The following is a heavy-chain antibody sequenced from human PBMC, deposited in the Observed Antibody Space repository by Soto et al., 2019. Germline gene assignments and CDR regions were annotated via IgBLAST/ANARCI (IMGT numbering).Heavy chain of an antibody. J-gene: IGHJ4*02. Sequence: QVQLVESGGGVVQPGRSLRLSCAASGFTSSNDGMNWVRQAPGKGLEWVAVIWNDGSNKYYADSVKGRFSISRDNSKNTLYLQMNSLRAEDTAVYYCARDLGGSYGPFDYWGQGTLVTVSS. CDR3: ARDLGGSYGPFDY. CDR1: GFTSSNDG. D-gene: IGHD5-18*01. V-gene: IGHV3-33*01. CDR2: IWNDGSNK.